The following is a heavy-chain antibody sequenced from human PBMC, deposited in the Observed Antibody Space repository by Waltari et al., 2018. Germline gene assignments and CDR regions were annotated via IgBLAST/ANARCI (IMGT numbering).Heavy chain of an antibody. Sequence: QVQLQESGPGLVKPSGTLSLTCAVSGGSISGGDLWSWVRQPPGKGLEWIGDIYHSGTTNYNPSLDSRVTISIDNPKNHFSLKLRSVTAADTAMYYCAREREGGIRGQYGLDVWGQGTTVTVSS. CDR3: AREREGGIRGQYGLDV. CDR2: IYHSGTT. J-gene: IGHJ6*02. D-gene: IGHD3-16*02. CDR1: GGSISGGDL. V-gene: IGHV4-4*02.